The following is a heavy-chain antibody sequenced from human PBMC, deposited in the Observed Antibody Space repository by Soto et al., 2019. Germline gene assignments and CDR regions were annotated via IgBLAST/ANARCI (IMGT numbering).Heavy chain of an antibody. Sequence: GSLRLSCAASGFTFNNYGMHWVRQAPGKGLEWVAVIWYDGSHESYADSVKGRFTISRDNSKNTLYLQMNSLRAEDTAVYYCARDRYSYDSRAYQGVDWYFDLWGRGTLVTVSS. CDR2: IWYDGSHE. D-gene: IGHD3-22*01. CDR3: ARDRYSYDSRAYQGVDWYFDL. J-gene: IGHJ2*01. CDR1: GFTFNNYG. V-gene: IGHV3-33*01.